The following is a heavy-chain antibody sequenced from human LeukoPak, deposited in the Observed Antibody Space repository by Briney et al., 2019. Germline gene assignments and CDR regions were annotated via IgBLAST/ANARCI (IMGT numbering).Heavy chain of an antibody. V-gene: IGHV3-21*04. CDR1: GFTFSSYS. D-gene: IGHD6-13*01. CDR2: ISSSSSYI. J-gene: IGHJ6*03. Sequence: GGSLRLSCAASGFTFSSYSMNWVRQAPGKGLEWVSSISSSSSYIYYADSVKGRFTISRDNAKNSLYLQMNSLRTEDTALYYCAKDKMAAAGNYYMDVWGKGTTVTVSS. CDR3: AKDKMAAAGNYYMDV.